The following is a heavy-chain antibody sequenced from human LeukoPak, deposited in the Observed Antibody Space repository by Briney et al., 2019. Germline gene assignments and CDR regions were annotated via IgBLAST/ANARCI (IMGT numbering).Heavy chain of an antibody. V-gene: IGHV3-7*01. CDR3: ARDPVYGSGSYLLFDY. D-gene: IGHD3-10*01. Sequence: GGSLRLSCAASGLTFTRDWMSWVRQAPGKGLEWVANMKHDGSEKYYGDSVKGRFTISRDNAKNSLYLQMNSLRAEDTAVYYCARDPVYGSGSYLLFDYWGQGTLVTVSS. CDR2: MKHDGSEK. CDR1: GLTFTRDW. J-gene: IGHJ4*02.